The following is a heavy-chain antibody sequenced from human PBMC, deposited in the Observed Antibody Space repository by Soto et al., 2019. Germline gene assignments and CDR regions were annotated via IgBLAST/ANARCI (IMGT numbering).Heavy chain of an antibody. V-gene: IGHV3-30-3*01. Sequence: QVQLVESGGGVVQPGRSLRLSCAASGFTFSSYAMHWVRQAPGKGLEWVAVISYDGSNKYYADSVKGRFTISRDNSKNXLXLPXNSLSAEDTAVYYCARELEYSRSWHLVGYYYGMDVWGQGTKVTVSS. CDR1: GFTFSSYA. D-gene: IGHD6-13*01. J-gene: IGHJ6*02. CDR2: ISYDGSNK. CDR3: ARELEYSRSWHLVGYYYGMDV.